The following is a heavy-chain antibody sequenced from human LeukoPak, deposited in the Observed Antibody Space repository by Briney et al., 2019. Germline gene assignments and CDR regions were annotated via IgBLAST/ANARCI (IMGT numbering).Heavy chain of an antibody. D-gene: IGHD3-3*01. CDR2: IYSGGGT. V-gene: IGHV3-53*01. Sequence: GGSLRLSCAASGINVSSSYLSWVRQVPGKGLEWVSFIYSGGGTYSTDSVKGRFTISRDNSKSMLYPQMNSLRAEDTAVYYCAGYSSGYYLDYWGQGTLVTVSS. CDR1: GINVSSSY. CDR3: AGYSSGYYLDY. J-gene: IGHJ4*02.